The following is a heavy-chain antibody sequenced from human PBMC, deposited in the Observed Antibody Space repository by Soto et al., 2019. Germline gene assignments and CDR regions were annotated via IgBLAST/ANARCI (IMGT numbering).Heavy chain of an antibody. CDR3: ATTYSGWSNFDY. Sequence: QLQLQESGPGLVKPSETLSLTCTVSGGSISSSSYYWGWIRQPPGKGLEWIGSIYYSGSTYYNPSLKSRVTISVDTSKNQFSLKLSSVTAADTAVYYCATTYSGWSNFDYWSQGTLVTVSS. J-gene: IGHJ4*02. V-gene: IGHV4-39*01. CDR1: GGSISSSSYY. D-gene: IGHD6-19*01. CDR2: IYYSGST.